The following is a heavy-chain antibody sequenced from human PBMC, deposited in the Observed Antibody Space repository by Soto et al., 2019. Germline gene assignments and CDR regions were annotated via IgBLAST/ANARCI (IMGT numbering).Heavy chain of an antibody. CDR2: ITGDGGTK. Sequence: EVQLLESGGGLVQPGGSLRLSCAASGFTFSHYAMTWVRQAPGKGLEWVSGITGDGGTKYYADSVKGRFTISRDNAKNSLYLQMNSLRAEDTAVYYCAREDPPPYGGNSLDYWGQGTLVTVSS. D-gene: IGHD4-17*01. J-gene: IGHJ4*02. CDR1: GFTFSHYA. V-gene: IGHV3-23*01. CDR3: AREDPPPYGGNSLDY.